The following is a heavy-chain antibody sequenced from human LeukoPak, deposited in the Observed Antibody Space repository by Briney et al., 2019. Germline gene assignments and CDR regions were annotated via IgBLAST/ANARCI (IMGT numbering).Heavy chain of an antibody. CDR1: GSTFSSCG. Sequence: PGRSLRLSCAASGSTFSSCGMHWVRQAPGKGLEWLGVLSYDGIYTHYADSVKGRITISGDNSKSTLYLQMDSLRVEDTAVYYCVKEQSSGAYRVADYWGQGTLVTVSS. CDR3: VKEQSSGAYRVADY. V-gene: IGHV3-30*18. J-gene: IGHJ4*02. D-gene: IGHD3-22*01. CDR2: LSYDGIYT.